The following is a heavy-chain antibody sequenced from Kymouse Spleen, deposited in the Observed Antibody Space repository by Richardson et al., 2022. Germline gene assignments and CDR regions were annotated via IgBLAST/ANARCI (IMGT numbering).Heavy chain of an antibody. J-gene: IGHJ6*02. Sequence: QVQLVESGGGVVQPGRSLRLSCAASGFTFSSYGMHWVRQAPGKGLEWVAVISYDGSNKYYADSVKGRFTISRDNSKNTLYLQMNSLRAEDTAVYYCAKGYGDSPYYYYYYGMDVWGQGTTVTVSS. V-gene: IGHV3-30*18. CDR3: AKGYGDSPYYYYYYGMDV. D-gene: IGHD4-17*01. CDR2: ISYDGSNK. CDR1: GFTFSSYG.